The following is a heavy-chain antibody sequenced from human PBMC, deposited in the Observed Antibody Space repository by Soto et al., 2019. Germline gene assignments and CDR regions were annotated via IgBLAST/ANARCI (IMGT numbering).Heavy chain of an antibody. CDR2: ISAYNGHT. J-gene: IGHJ6*02. CDR3: ARGSAYYYESSGYYPSGMDV. CDR1: GYNFTSYG. D-gene: IGHD3-22*01. Sequence: QVQLVQSGAEVKKPGASVKVSCKASGYNFTSYGLSWVRQAPGQGLEWMGWISAYNGHTNYAQKLQGRVTMTTDTTPITADRELRSLRSDDTAVYYCARGSAYYYESSGYYPSGMDVWGQGTTVTVSS. V-gene: IGHV1-18*04.